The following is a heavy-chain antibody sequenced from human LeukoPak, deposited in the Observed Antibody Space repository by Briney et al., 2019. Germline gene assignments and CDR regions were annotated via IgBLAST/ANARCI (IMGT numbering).Heavy chain of an antibody. D-gene: IGHD2-8*02. Sequence: GGSLTLLCAASGLTFSTFAMMWVRQPPGNGLEWVSSIFPTGVEKHSEASVRGRFTISRDNSKSTLSLQMNSLRAEDTAIYYCATYRQVLLPFESGGEGTLVTVSS. J-gene: IGHJ4*02. V-gene: IGHV3-23*02. CDR2: IFPTGVEK. CDR3: ATYRQVLLPFES. CDR1: GLTFSTFA.